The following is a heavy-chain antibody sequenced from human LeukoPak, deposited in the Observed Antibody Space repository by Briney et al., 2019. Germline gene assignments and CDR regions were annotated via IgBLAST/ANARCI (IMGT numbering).Heavy chain of an antibody. D-gene: IGHD2-2*01. V-gene: IGHV3-30-3*01. Sequence: GGSLRLSCAASGFTFSSYAMHWVRQAPGKGLEWVAVTSYDGSNKYYADSVKGRFTISGDNSKNTLYLQMNSLRAEDTAVYYCARGYCSSTSCYVYNWFDPWGQGTLVTVSS. J-gene: IGHJ5*02. CDR1: GFTFSSYA. CDR3: ARGYCSSTSCYVYNWFDP. CDR2: TSYDGSNK.